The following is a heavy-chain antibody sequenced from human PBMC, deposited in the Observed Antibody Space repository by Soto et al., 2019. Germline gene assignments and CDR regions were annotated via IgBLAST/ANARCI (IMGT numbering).Heavy chain of an antibody. CDR1: GGTFSSYA. CDR3: ARDPSRSTKYGTVSTHLYYYYYGMDV. Sequence: ASVKVSCKASGGTFSSYAISWVRQAPGQGLEWMGGIIPIFGTANYAQKFQGRVTITADESTSTAYMELSSLRSEDTAVYYCARDPSRSTKYGTVSTHLYYYYYGMDVWGQGTTVTVSS. V-gene: IGHV1-69*13. J-gene: IGHJ6*02. D-gene: IGHD4-17*01. CDR2: IIPIFGTA.